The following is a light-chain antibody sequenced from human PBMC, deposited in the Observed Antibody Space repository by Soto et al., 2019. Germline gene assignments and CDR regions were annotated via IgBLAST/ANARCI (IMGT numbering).Light chain of an antibody. Sequence: EIVMTQSPATLSVSPGERATLSCRASQSVNSNLAWYQQRLGQAPRLLIYDASARATGVPARFSGSGSGTEVPPTISSMQSEDFGVYFCQHYYDWPPITLGQGTRLEIK. CDR2: DAS. J-gene: IGKJ5*01. V-gene: IGKV3-15*01. CDR1: QSVNSN. CDR3: QHYYDWPPIT.